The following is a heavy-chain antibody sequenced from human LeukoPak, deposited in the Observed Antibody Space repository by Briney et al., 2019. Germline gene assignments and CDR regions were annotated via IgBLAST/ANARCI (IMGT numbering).Heavy chain of an antibody. V-gene: IGHV3-7*01. CDR2: IKQDGSEK. CDR1: GFTFSSYW. Sequence: GGSLRLSCAASGFTFSSYWMSWVRQAPGKGLEWVANIKQDGSEKYYVDSVKGRFTISRDNAKNSLYLQMNSLRAEDTAVYYCASSGAAVVPAAIRYMDVWGKGTTVTVSS. J-gene: IGHJ6*03. D-gene: IGHD2-2*02. CDR3: ASSGAAVVPAAIRYMDV.